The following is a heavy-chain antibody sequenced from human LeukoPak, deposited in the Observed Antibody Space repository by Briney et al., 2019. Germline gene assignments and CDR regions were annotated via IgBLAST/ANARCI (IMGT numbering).Heavy chain of an antibody. D-gene: IGHD3-22*01. Sequence: ASVKVSCKASGYTFTGYYMHWVRQAPGQGLEWMGRINPDSGGTNYAQKFQGRVTITRDTSISTAYMELSRLRSDDTAVYYCARVRPHYYDSSGSRGDYWGQGTLVTVSS. V-gene: IGHV1-2*06. CDR1: GYTFTGYY. CDR2: INPDSGGT. J-gene: IGHJ4*02. CDR3: ARVRPHYYDSSGSRGDY.